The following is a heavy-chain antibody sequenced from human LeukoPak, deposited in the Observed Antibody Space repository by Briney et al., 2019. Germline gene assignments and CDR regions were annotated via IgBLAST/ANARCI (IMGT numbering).Heavy chain of an antibody. Sequence: GGSLRLSCAASGFTFSSYAMHWVRRAPGKGLEWVSYISSSGTTIYYADSVKGRFTISRDNAKNSLYLQMNSLRDEDTAVYYCARVWGLAVAGGEIEYWGQGTLVTVSS. V-gene: IGHV3-48*02. CDR1: GFTFSSYA. D-gene: IGHD6-13*01. CDR2: ISSSGTTI. J-gene: IGHJ4*02. CDR3: ARVWGLAVAGGEIEY.